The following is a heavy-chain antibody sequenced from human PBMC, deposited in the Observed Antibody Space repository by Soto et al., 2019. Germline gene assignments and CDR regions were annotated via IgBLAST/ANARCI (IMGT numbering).Heavy chain of an antibody. Sequence: SVKVSCKASGGTFSSYAISWLRQAPGQGLEWMGGIIPIFGTANYAQKFQGRVTMTTDTSTSTAYMELRSLRSDDTAVYYCAREIKLIPGIAAAGSSYYFDYWGQGTLVTDSS. J-gene: IGHJ4*02. V-gene: IGHV1-69*05. D-gene: IGHD6-13*01. CDR1: GGTFSSYA. CDR3: AREIKLIPGIAAAGSSYYFDY. CDR2: IIPIFGTA.